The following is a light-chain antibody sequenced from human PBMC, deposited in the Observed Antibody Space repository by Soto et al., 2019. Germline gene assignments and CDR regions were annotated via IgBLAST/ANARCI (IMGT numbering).Light chain of an antibody. J-gene: IGLJ3*02. CDR2: SND. CDR3: AAWDDSLNGPV. CDR1: SSNIGTNT. V-gene: IGLV1-44*01. Sequence: QLVLTQPPSASGTPGQRVTISCSGSSSNIGTNTVNWYQQLPGTAPKLLIYSNDRRPSGAPDRFSGSRSGTSASLAISGLQSEDEADYYCAAWDDSLNGPVFGGGTKLTVL.